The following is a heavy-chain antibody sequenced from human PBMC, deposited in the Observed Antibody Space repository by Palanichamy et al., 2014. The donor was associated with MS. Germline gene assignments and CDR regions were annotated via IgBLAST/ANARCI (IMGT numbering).Heavy chain of an antibody. Sequence: QLQLQESGPGLVKPSETLSLTCTVSGDSIRSNTYYWGFIRQFPGKGLEWIGSIFYGGTTYYNPSLKSRVTISVDTSKSQFSLKLNSVTAADTAVYYCARLFSGLRPPDYWGQGTLVTVSS. V-gene: IGHV4-39*01. CDR3: ARLFSGLRPPDY. J-gene: IGHJ4*02. CDR2: IFYGGTT. D-gene: IGHD5-12*01. CDR1: GDSIRSNTYY.